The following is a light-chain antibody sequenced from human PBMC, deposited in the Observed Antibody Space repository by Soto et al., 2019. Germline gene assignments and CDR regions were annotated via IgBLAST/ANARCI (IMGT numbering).Light chain of an antibody. J-gene: IGKJ1*01. V-gene: IGKV3-20*01. CDR1: QSVSSSY. Sequence: IVMTQSPATVFVSPGETATLSCRASQSVSSSYLAWYQQKPGQAPRLLIYGASSRATGIPDRFSGSGSGTDFTLTISRLEPEDFAVYYCQQYGSSPPWTFGQRTKVDIK. CDR3: QQYGSSPPWT. CDR2: GAS.